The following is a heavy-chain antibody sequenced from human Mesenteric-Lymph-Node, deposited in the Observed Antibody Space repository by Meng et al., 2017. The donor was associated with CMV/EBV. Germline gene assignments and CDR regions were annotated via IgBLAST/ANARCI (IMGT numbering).Heavy chain of an antibody. V-gene: IGHV3-48*04. CDR3: TPLRSTLATLMDKY. CDR2: ISDSGSAI. D-gene: IGHD4-23*01. Sequence: GESLKISCAVSGLTFSTYSMNWVRQSPGNGLEWVSYISDSGSAIHYADSVKGRFTISRDNAKNSLYLQMNSLRVEDTAVYYCTPLRSTLATLMDKYWGQGTLVTVSS. J-gene: IGHJ4*02. CDR1: GLTFSTYS.